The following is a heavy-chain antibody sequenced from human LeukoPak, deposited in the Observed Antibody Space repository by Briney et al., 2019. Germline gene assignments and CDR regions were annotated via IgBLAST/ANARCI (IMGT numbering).Heavy chain of an antibody. J-gene: IGHJ4*02. Sequence: ASVKVSCKASGYTFTSYYMHWVRQAPGQGLEWMGIINPSGGSTSYAQKLQGRVTMTTDTSTSTAYMELRSLRSDDTAVYYCARDSSGSYYPFDYWGQGTLVTVSS. CDR2: INPSGGST. CDR1: GYTFTSYY. V-gene: IGHV1-46*01. CDR3: ARDSSGSYYPFDY. D-gene: IGHD1-26*01.